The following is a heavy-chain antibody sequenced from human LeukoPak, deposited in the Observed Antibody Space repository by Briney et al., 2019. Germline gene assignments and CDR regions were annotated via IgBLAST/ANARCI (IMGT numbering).Heavy chain of an antibody. CDR3: ARAPPWFGELWYDY. J-gene: IGHJ4*02. V-gene: IGHV1-69*05. Sequence: GASVKVSCKASGGTFSSYAISWVRRAPGQGLEWMGGIIPIFGTANYAQKFQGRVTITTDESTSTAYMELSSLRSEDTAVYYCARAPPWFGELWYDYWGQGTLVTVSS. D-gene: IGHD3-10*01. CDR2: IIPIFGTA. CDR1: GGTFSSYA.